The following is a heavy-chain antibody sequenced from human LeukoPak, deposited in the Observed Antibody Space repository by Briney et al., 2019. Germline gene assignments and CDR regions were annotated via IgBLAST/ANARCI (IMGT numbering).Heavy chain of an antibody. Sequence: SETLSLTCAVYGGSFSGYYWSWIRQPPGKGLEWIGEINHSGGTNYNPSLKSRVTISVDTSKNQFSLKLSSVTAADTAVYYCARQAMITFGGVIGYYYYYYMDVWGKGTTVTISS. V-gene: IGHV4-34*01. CDR3: ARQAMITFGGVIGYYYYYYMDV. D-gene: IGHD3-16*02. CDR2: INHSGGT. CDR1: GGSFSGYY. J-gene: IGHJ6*03.